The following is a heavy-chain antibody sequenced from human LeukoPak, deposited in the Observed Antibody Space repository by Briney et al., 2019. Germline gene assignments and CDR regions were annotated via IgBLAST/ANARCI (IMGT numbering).Heavy chain of an antibody. CDR1: GFTFSSYG. Sequence: GGSLRLSCEASGFTFSSYGMHWVRQAPGKGLEWVAVISYDGSNKYYADSVKGRFTISRDNSKNTLYLQMNSLRAEDTAVYYCARDVNYVWGSYRSFDYWGQGTLVTVSS. CDR2: ISYDGSNK. D-gene: IGHD3-16*02. CDR3: ARDVNYVWGSYRSFDY. J-gene: IGHJ4*02. V-gene: IGHV3-30*03.